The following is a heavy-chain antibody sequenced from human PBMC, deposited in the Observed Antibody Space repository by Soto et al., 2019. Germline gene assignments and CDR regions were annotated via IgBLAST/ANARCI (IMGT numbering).Heavy chain of an antibody. CDR2: IVYDGGKI. CDR3: ASRSVPGYSYGEGFDY. D-gene: IGHD5-18*01. J-gene: IGHJ4*02. CDR1: GFTFSTYT. V-gene: IGHV3-30-3*01. Sequence: QVQLVESGGAVVQPGRSLRLSCAASGFTFSTYTMHWVRQAPGKGLEWVALIVYDGGKIHYADSVKGRFTISRDNYKNNLSLQMNSLTAEDTGIYYWASRSVPGYSYGEGFDYWGQGTLVTVSS.